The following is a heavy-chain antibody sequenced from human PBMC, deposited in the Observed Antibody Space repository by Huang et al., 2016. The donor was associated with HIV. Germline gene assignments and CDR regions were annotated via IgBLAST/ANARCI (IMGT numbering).Heavy chain of an antibody. Sequence: QVTLRESGPALVKPTQTLTLTCTFSGFSLSTSGMCVTWIRQPPGKALEWLAHINWDYDKYFSTSLKTRLTISKDTSRNQVVLTMTNMDPVDTATYYCARSAPWFYYGSGSSYYFDYWGQGTLVTVSS. J-gene: IGHJ4*02. CDR1: GFSLSTSGMC. CDR3: ARSAPWFYYGSGSSYYFDY. D-gene: IGHD3-10*01. V-gene: IGHV2-70*01. CDR2: INWDYDK.